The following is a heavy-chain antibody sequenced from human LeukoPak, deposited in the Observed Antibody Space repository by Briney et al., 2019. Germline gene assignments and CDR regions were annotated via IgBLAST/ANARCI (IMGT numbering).Heavy chain of an antibody. Sequence: PGGSLRLSCAASGFTFSDYYMSWIRQAPGKGLEWVSYISSSGSTIYYADSVKGRFTISRDNAKNSLYLQMNSLRAEDTAVYYCARAPSYYYDSSGYCRHWGQGTLVTVSS. D-gene: IGHD3-22*01. CDR3: ARAPSYYYDSSGYCRH. J-gene: IGHJ4*02. CDR1: GFTFSDYY. V-gene: IGHV3-11*04. CDR2: ISSSGSTI.